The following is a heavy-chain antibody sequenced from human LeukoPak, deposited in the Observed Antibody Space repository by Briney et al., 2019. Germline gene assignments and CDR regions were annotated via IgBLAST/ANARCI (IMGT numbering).Heavy chain of an antibody. CDR3: ARDWGYCSGGSCYSS. CDR1: GGTFSSYA. CDR2: IISIFGTA. V-gene: IGHV1-69*05. D-gene: IGHD2-15*01. Sequence: SVKVSCKASGGTFSSYAISWVRQAPGQGLEWMGGIISIFGTANYAQKFQGRVTITTDESTSTAYMELSSLRSEDTAVYYCARDWGYCSGGSCYSSWGQGTLVTVSS. J-gene: IGHJ4*02.